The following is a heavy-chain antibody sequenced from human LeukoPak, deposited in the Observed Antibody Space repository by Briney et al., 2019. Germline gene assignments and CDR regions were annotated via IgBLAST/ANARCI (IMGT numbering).Heavy chain of an antibody. J-gene: IGHJ6*04. CDR1: GYTFTSYG. Sequence: ASVKVSCKASGYTFTSYGISWVRQAPGQGLEWMGWISAYNGNTNYAQKLQGRVTMTTDTSTSTAYMELRSLRSDDTAVYYCARGRQVRSYYYYGMDVWGKGTTVTVSS. CDR2: ISAYNGNT. V-gene: IGHV1-18*01. D-gene: IGHD6-19*01. CDR3: ARGRQVRSYYYYGMDV.